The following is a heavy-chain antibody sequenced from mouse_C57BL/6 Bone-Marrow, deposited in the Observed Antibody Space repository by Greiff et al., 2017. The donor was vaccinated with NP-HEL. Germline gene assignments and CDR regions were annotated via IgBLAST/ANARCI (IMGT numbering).Heavy chain of an antibody. Sequence: EVKLVESVAELVRPGASVKLSCTASGFNIKNTYMHWVKQRPEQGLEWIGRIDPANGNTKYAPKFQGKATITADTSSNTAYLQLSSLTSEDTAIYYCARSPGGSYGYFDVWGTGTTVTVSS. J-gene: IGHJ1*03. V-gene: IGHV14-3*01. CDR1: GFNIKNTY. CDR2: IDPANGNT. D-gene: IGHD1-1*02. CDR3: ARSPGGSYGYFDV.